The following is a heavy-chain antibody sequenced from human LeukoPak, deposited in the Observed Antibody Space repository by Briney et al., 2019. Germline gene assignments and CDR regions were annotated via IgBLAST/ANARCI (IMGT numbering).Heavy chain of an antibody. V-gene: IGHV1-18*01. CDR3: ARDRPTVVTLDYYYGMDV. CDR1: GYTFTSYG. D-gene: IGHD4-23*01. CDR2: ISAYNGNT. J-gene: IGHJ6*02. Sequence: ASVKVSCKASGYTFTSYGISWVRQAPGQGLEWMGWISAYNGNTNYAQKLQGRVTMTTDTSTSTAYMELRSLRSDDTAVYYCARDRPTVVTLDYYYGMDVWDQGTTVTVSS.